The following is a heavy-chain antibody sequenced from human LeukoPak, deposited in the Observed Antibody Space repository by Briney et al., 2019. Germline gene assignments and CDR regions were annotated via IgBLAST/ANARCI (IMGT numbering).Heavy chain of an antibody. D-gene: IGHD3-9*01. CDR3: ARGTPRHDILTGSLNY. CDR1: GYTFTGYY. J-gene: IGHJ4*02. Sequence: LGASVKVSCKASGYTFTGYYTHWVRQAPGQGLEWMGWIDPNSGGTNYAQKFQGRVTMTRDTSISTAYMELSRLRSDDTAVYYCARGTPRHDILTGSLNYWGQGTLVTVSS. V-gene: IGHV1-2*03. CDR2: IDPNSGGT.